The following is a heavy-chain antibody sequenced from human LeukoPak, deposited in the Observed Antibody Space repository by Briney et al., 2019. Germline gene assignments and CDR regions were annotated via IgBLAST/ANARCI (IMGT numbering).Heavy chain of an antibody. CDR1: NGSIRGYY. CDR3: ARVGSYSDWFDP. V-gene: IGHV4-59*01. D-gene: IGHD3-10*01. CDR2: IYYSGAA. Sequence: PSETLSLTCTISNGSIRGYYWSWIRQPPGKGLEWIGYIYYSGAARYNPSLKSRVTISGDTSKNQFSLNLSSVTAADTAAYYCARVGSYSDWFDPWGQGTLVTVSS. J-gene: IGHJ5*02.